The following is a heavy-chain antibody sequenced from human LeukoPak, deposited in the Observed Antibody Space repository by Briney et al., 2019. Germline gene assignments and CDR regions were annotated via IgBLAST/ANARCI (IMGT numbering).Heavy chain of an antibody. V-gene: IGHV1-2*06. D-gene: IGHD3-16*01. Sequence: GASVKVSCKASGYTFTGYYMHWVRQAPAQGLELLGRISPDHGGTMYAQKFQRRVTMTRDTSISRVYMELGRLTSDDTALFYCAGDGGLIDGFNIWGQGTMVTVSS. CDR2: ISPDHGGT. CDR3: AGDGGLIDGFNI. CDR1: GYTFTGYY. J-gene: IGHJ3*02.